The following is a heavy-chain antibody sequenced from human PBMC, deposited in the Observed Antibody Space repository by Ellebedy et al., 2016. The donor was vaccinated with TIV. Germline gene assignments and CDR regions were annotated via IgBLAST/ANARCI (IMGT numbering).Heavy chain of an antibody. J-gene: IGHJ5*02. CDR2: IYYSGST. V-gene: IGHV4-39*01. CDR1: GGSISSKSHY. Sequence: SETLSLXCTVSGGSISSKSHYWGWIRQPPGKGLEWIGSIYYSGSTNYNPSLKSRVTISVDTSKNQFSLKLTSVTAADTAVYYCARYCCWVPNWFDPWGQGSLVTVPS. CDR3: ARYCCWVPNWFDP. D-gene: IGHD2-8*02.